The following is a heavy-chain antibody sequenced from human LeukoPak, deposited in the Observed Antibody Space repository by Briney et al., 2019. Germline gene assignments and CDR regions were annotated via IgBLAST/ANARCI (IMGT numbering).Heavy chain of an antibody. J-gene: IGHJ6*03. CDR1: GYTFTSYD. CDR3: AAGTYYDFWSGYANRHSRDRDYYYYMDV. CDR2: MNPNSGNT. D-gene: IGHD3-3*01. V-gene: IGHV1-8*03. Sequence: GASVKVSCKASGYTFTSYDINWVRQATGQGLEWMGWMNPNSGNTGYAQKFQGRVTITRNTSISTAYMELSSLRSEDTAVYYCAAGTYYDFWSGYANRHSRDRDYYYYMDVWGKGITVTVSS.